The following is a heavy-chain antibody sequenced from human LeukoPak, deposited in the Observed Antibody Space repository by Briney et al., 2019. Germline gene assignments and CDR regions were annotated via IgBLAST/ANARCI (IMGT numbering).Heavy chain of an antibody. Sequence: PGRSLRLSCAASGFTFSSYAMHWVRQAPGKGLEWVGFIRSKAYGGTTEYAASVKGRFTISRDDSKSIAYLQMNSLKTEDTAVYYCTREGMAPGAFDIWGQGTMVTVSS. D-gene: IGHD5-24*01. J-gene: IGHJ3*02. CDR1: GFTFSSYA. CDR2: IRSKAYGGTT. V-gene: IGHV3-49*04. CDR3: TREGMAPGAFDI.